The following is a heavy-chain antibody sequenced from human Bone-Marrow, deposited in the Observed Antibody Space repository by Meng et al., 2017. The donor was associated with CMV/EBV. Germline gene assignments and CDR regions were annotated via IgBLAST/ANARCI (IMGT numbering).Heavy chain of an antibody. CDR3: ARIQPFISY. D-gene: IGHD3-10*01. J-gene: IGHJ4*02. CDR1: GYSISSGYY. V-gene: IGHV4-38-2*02. CDR2: IYHSGST. Sequence: SETLSLTCTVSGYSISSGYYWGWIRQPPGKGLEWIGSIYHSGSTYYNPSLKSRVTISVDTSKNQFSLKLSSVTAADTAVYYCARIQPFISYWGQGTLVTVSS.